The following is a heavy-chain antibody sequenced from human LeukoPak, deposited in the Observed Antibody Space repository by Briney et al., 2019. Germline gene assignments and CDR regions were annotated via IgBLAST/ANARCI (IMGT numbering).Heavy chain of an antibody. V-gene: IGHV3-7*01. J-gene: IGHJ4*02. D-gene: IGHD3/OR15-3a*01. CDR3: AKNFGHQLFDS. CDR2: IKEDGSVK. Sequence: GGSLRLSCAASGFTFRSSWMDWVRQAPGKGLEWVANIKEDGSVKNYVDSVKGRFTISRDNTKNSLYLQMNSLRAEDTAVYYCAKNFGHQLFDSWGQGTLVIVSS. CDR1: GFTFRSSW.